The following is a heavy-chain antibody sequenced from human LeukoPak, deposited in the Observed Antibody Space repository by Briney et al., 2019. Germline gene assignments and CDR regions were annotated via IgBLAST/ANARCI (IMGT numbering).Heavy chain of an antibody. CDR2: INTNTGNP. D-gene: IGHD2/OR15-2a*01. Sequence: ASVKVSCKASGYTFTSYAMNWVRQAPGQGLEWMGWINTNTGNPTYAQGFTGRFVFSLDTSVSTAYLQISSLKAEDTAVYYCARPSPRRMHDAFDIWGQGTMVTVSS. CDR1: GYTFTSYA. V-gene: IGHV7-4-1*02. CDR3: ARPSPRRMHDAFDI. J-gene: IGHJ3*02.